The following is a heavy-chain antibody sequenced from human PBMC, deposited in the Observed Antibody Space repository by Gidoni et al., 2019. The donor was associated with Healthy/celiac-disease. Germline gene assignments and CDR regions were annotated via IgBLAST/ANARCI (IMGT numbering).Heavy chain of an antibody. J-gene: IGHJ4*02. CDR2: ISGSGGST. Sequence: EVQLLASGGGLVQPGASLRLSCAASGFPLSSYAMSWVRQAPGKGLEWVSAISGSGGSTYYAGSVKGRFTISRDNSKNTLYRQMNSLRAEDTAVYYCAKSFFAGATERYFDYWGQGTLVTVSS. CDR1: GFPLSSYA. CDR3: AKSFFAGATERYFDY. V-gene: IGHV3-23*01.